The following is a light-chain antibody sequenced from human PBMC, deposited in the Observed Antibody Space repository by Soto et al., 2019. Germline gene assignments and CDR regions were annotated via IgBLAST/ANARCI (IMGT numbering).Light chain of an antibody. CDR2: GAS. V-gene: IGKV3-20*01. Sequence: EIVLTQSPGTLSLSPGERATLSCRASQSVSSSYLAWYQQKPGQAPRLLIHGASSRATGIPDRFSGSGSGTDFTLTISRLEPEDFAVYYCQQYGGSPPGVTFGQGTKLEIK. CDR1: QSVSSSY. CDR3: QQYGGSPPGVT. J-gene: IGKJ2*01.